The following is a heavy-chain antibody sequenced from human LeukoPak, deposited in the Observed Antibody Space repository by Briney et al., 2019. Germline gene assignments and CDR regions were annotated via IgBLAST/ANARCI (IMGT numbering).Heavy chain of an antibody. J-gene: IGHJ3*02. V-gene: IGHV3-23*01. D-gene: IGHD3-22*01. CDR2: ISGSGGST. CDR3: AKESSSGYYDSSGYYYTDAFDI. Sequence: GGSLRLSCAASGFTFSSYAMSWVRQAPGKGLEWVSAISGSGGSTYYADSEKGRFTISRDNSKNTLYLQMNSLRAEDTAVYYCAKESSSGYYDSSGYYYTDAFDIWGQGTMVTVSS. CDR1: GFTFSSYA.